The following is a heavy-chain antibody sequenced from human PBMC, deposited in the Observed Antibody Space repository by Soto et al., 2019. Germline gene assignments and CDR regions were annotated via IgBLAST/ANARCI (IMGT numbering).Heavy chain of an antibody. CDR2: IYSGGTT. CDR3: ARGGSASGSYYYYVMDV. CDR1: GFTGSSNY. D-gene: IGHD3-16*01. J-gene: IGHJ6*02. V-gene: IGHV3-66*01. Sequence: GRSMRLSCTASGFTGSSNYMSWVRQTPGKGLEWVSVIYSGGTTYYADSVKGRFTISRDNSKTTLYLQMNSLRAEDTAVYYCARGGSASGSYYYYVMDVWGQGTTVTVSS.